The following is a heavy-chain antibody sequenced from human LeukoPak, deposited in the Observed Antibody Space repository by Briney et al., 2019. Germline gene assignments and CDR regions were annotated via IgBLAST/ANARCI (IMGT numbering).Heavy chain of an antibody. CDR1: GFIFSDYG. J-gene: IGHJ6*02. Sequence: GGSLRLSCAASGFIFSDYGMHWVRQAPGKGLEWVAVIWNNGNNRYADSVKGRFTISRDNSKNTLYLQMNSLRAEDTAVYYCVHCGGDCYPCCGMDVWGQGTTVTVSS. D-gene: IGHD2-21*01. V-gene: IGHV3-33*01. CDR2: IWNNGNNR. CDR3: VHCGGDCYPCCGMDV.